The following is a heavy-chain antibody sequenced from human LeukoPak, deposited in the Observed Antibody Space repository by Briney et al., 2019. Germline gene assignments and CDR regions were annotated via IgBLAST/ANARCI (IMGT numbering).Heavy chain of an antibody. CDR1: GFTFSSYT. Sequence: PGGSLRLSCAASGFTFSSYTMNWVRQAPGKGLEWVTVISYDGSEKYYADSVKGRFTISRDNSKNMLYLQMNSLRPEDTAVYYCATTIGDDDASGSYRLGNWFDPWGQGTLVTVSS. D-gene: IGHD3-16*02. V-gene: IGHV3-30*04. CDR3: ATTIGDDDASGSYRLGNWFDP. CDR2: ISYDGSEK. J-gene: IGHJ5*02.